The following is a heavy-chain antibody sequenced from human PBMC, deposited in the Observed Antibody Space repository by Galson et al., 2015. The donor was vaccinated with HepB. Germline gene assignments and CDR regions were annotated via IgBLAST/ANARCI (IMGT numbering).Heavy chain of an antibody. CDR3: ARERGRYCGADCYPYFDY. CDR1: GFTFSNAW. Sequence: SLRLSCAASGFTFSNAWMIWVRQAPGKGLEWVSYIGISSTTIYYADSVKGRFTISRDNAKNSLYLQMNSLRAEDTAVYYCARERGRYCGADCYPYFDYWGQGTLVTASS. D-gene: IGHD2-21*01. CDR2: IGISSTTI. V-gene: IGHV3-11*01. J-gene: IGHJ4*02.